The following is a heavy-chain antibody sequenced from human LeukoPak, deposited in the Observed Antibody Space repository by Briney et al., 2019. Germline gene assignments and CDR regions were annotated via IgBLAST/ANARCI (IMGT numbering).Heavy chain of an antibody. J-gene: IGHJ4*02. CDR3: ARDSHSSSWYSEFDY. Sequence: GGSLRLSCAASGFTFSSYSMNWVRQAPGKGLDWVSSINILSNYIYYAASVKGRFTISRDNAKNSLYLQMNSLRAEDTAVYYCARDSHSSSWYSEFDYWGQGTLVTVSS. CDR2: INILSNYI. V-gene: IGHV3-21*01. D-gene: IGHD6-13*01. CDR1: GFTFSSYS.